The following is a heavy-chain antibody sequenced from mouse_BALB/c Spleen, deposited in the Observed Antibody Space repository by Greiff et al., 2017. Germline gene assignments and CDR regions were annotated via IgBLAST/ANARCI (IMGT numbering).Heavy chain of an antibody. Sequence: QVQLQQSGAELVRPGASVKLSCKASGYTFTSYTMHWVKQRPGQGLEWIGYINPSSGYTNYNQKFKDKATLTADKSSSTAYMQLSSLTSEDSAVYYCARSGYRNDVDYGGQGTTLTVSS. CDR1: GYTFTSYT. V-gene: IGHV1-4*01. CDR2: INPSSGYT. D-gene: IGHD2-14*01. J-gene: IGHJ2*01. CDR3: ARSGYRNDVDY.